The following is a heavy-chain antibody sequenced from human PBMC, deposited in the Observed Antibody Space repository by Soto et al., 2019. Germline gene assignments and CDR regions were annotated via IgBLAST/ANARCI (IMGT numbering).Heavy chain of an antibody. CDR2: IYPSGST. J-gene: IGHJ4*02. V-gene: IGHV4-31*03. CDR1: GGSISSGGYY. D-gene: IGHD6-13*01. CDR3: AVGRPAAGTAGDY. Sequence: LSLTCTVSGGSISSGGYYWSWIRQHTGKCLEWIRYIYPSGSTYYNPSLKSRVTISVDTSKNQFSLKLSSVTAVDTVVYYFAVGRPAAGTAGDYWRQGTLVSFSS.